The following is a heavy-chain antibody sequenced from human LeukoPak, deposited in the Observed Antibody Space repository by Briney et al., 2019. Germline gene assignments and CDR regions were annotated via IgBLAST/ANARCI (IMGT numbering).Heavy chain of an antibody. CDR1: GYTFTGYY. CDR3: ARDGAFDF. J-gene: IGHJ3*01. CDR2: INPNSGDT. V-gene: IGHV1-2*02. Sequence: ASVKVSCKASGYTFTGYYMHWVRQAPGQGLEWMGWINPNSGDTNSAQKFQGRVTMSRDTSVSTAYMELSSLRADDTAAYYCARDGAFDFWGQGTMVTVSS.